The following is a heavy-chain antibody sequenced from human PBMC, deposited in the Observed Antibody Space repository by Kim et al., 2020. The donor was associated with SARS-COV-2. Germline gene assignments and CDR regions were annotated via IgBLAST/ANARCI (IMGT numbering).Heavy chain of an antibody. CDR2: IRASGRGK. V-gene: IGHV3-23*01. CDR3: SRDHNVDYLGAFDG. Sequence: GGSLRLSCAASDFIFSRFAMTWVRQAPGEGLEWVASIRASGRGKSYGDSMEGRFTISRDNSRKTLYLQMSGLRAEDTAVYYCSRDHNVDYLGAFDGWGQGTMVTVSS. D-gene: IGHD4-17*01. CDR1: DFIFSRFA. J-gene: IGHJ3*01.